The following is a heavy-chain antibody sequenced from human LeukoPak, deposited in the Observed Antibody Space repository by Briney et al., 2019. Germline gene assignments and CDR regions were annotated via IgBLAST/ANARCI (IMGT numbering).Heavy chain of an antibody. CDR2: IYGSGGVI. V-gene: IGHV3-23*01. D-gene: IGHD5-12*01. Sequence: PGGSLRLPCAASGFSFSGYGMYWVRQAPRKGLEWVAGIYGSGGVIKYADSVKGRFTISRDNSENILYLQMDSLRVEDTAMYYCAKDRVPDSGYDIDYWGQGTLVTVSS. J-gene: IGHJ4*02. CDR3: AKDRVPDSGYDIDY. CDR1: GFSFSGYG.